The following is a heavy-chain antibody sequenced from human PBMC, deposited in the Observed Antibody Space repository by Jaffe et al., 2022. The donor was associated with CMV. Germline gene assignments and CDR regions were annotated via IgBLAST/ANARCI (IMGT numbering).Heavy chain of an antibody. J-gene: IGHJ5*02. CDR3: ARGSEIIAAAGTRTMDP. D-gene: IGHD6-13*01. CDR2: INPSGGST. CDR1: GYTFTSYY. V-gene: IGHV1-46*01. Sequence: QVQLVQSGAEVKKPGASVKVSCKASGYTFTSYYMHWVRQAPGQGLEWMGIINPSGGSTSYAQKFQGRVTMTRDTSTSTVYMELSSLRSEDTAVYYCARGSEIIAAAGTRTMDPWGQGTLVTVSS.